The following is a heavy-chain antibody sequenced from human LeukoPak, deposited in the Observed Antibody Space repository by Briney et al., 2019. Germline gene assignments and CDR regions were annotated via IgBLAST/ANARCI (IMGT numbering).Heavy chain of an antibody. V-gene: IGHV1-2*02. Sequence: ASVKVSCKASGYTFTGYYMHWVRQAPGQGFEWMGWINPNSGGTNYAQKFQGRVTLTRDTSISTAYMELSSLRSDDTAVYYCARDGDHSGHDYGKYLWDQGTLVTVSS. CDR1: GYTFTGYY. CDR3: ARDGDHSGHDYGKYL. CDR2: INPNSGGT. J-gene: IGHJ4*02. D-gene: IGHD5-12*01.